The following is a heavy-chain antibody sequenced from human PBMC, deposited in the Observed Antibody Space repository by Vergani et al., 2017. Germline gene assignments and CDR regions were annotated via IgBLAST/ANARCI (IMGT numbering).Heavy chain of an antibody. CDR2: IDHTGRP. CDR1: GGSFTSYH. Sequence: QVQLQQWGGGLLKPSETLSLTCVVNGGSFTSYHWTWIRQSPGEGLGWVGDIDHTGRPDYNPSLKSRITSPVHQSRNQFTLTLNPVTASDTAIYFCSRVNTETDGHLYYYYYMDVWGQGTAVTVS. CDR3: SRVNTETDGHLYYYYYMDV. J-gene: IGHJ6*03. V-gene: IGHV4-34*01. D-gene: IGHD4-11*01.